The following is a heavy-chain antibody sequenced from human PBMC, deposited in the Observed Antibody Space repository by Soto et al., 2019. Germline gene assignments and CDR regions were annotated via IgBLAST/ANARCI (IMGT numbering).Heavy chain of an antibody. CDR2: IWYDGSNK. J-gene: IGHJ3*02. V-gene: IGHV3-33*01. CDR1: GFTFSSYG. D-gene: IGHD3-22*01. CDR3: ARKRSSGPSGDAFDI. Sequence: GGSLRLSCAASGFTFSSYGMHWVRQAPGKGLEWVAVIWYDGSNKYYADSVKGRFTISRDNSKNTLYLQMNSLRAEDTAVYYCARKRSSGPSGDAFDIWGQGTMVTVSS.